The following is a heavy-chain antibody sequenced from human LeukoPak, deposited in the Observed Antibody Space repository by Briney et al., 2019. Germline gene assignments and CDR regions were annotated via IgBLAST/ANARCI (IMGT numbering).Heavy chain of an antibody. V-gene: IGHV3-7*03. Sequence: GGFLRLSCAASGFTFSSYRMSWVRQAPGKGLEWVANIKQDGSEKYYVDSVKGRFTISRDNAKNSLYLQMNSLRAEDTAVYYWARGINRGIAVAGFDYWGQGTLVPVSP. CDR2: IKQDGSEK. J-gene: IGHJ4*02. CDR3: ARGINRGIAVAGFDY. D-gene: IGHD6-19*01. CDR1: GFTFSSYR.